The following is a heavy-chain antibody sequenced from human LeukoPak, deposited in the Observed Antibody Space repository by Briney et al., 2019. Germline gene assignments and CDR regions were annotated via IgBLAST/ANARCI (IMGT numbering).Heavy chain of an antibody. Sequence: GASVKLSCKGSGYTFTNYAIQWVRHPPAQRLEWMGWINAGNGNTKYSQKFQGRFTITRDTSASTAYMELSGLRSEDTTVDYCARCLWRRRGWYYFDFWGQGTLVTVSS. D-gene: IGHD6-19*01. CDR1: GYTFTNYA. V-gene: IGHV1-3*01. CDR2: INAGNGNT. CDR3: ARCLWRRRGWYYFDF. J-gene: IGHJ4*02.